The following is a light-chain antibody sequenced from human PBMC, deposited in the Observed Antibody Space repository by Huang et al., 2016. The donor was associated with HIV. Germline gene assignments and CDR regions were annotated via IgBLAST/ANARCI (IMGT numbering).Light chain of an antibody. CDR1: QNITNHF. J-gene: IGKJ4*01. CDR3: QQYLSSPLT. Sequence: DIVLTQSPGTLSLSPRVRAALSCRASQNITNHFLALYQQRSGQTPRLLIYGASNRAMGIPDRFSGSGSGTDFTLIISRLEPQDSAVYYCQQYLSSPLTFGGGTNVEIK. V-gene: IGKV3-20*01. CDR2: GAS.